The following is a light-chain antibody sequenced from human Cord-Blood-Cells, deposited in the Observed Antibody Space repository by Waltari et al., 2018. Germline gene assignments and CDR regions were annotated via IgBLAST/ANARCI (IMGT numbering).Light chain of an antibody. CDR3: QQYNSYSRT. CDR2: KAS. Sequence: DIQMTQSPSTLSASVGDRVTITCRASQSISSWWAWYQQKPGKAPKLLIYKASSLESGVPSRFSGSGSGTEFTLTTSSLQPDDFATYYCQQYNSYSRTFGQGTKVEIK. V-gene: IGKV1-5*03. J-gene: IGKJ1*01. CDR1: QSISSW.